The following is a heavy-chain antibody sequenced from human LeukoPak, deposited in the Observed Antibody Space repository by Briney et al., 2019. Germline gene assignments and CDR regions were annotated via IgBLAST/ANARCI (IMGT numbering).Heavy chain of an antibody. V-gene: IGHV3-9*01. D-gene: IGHD6-6*01. Sequence: PGRSLRLSCAASGFTFDDYAMHWVRQAPGKGLEWVSGISWNSGSIGYADSVKGRFTISRDNSIGTLFLQMNSLRSDDTAVYFCARDVNLRQLVDWGQETLVIVSS. J-gene: IGHJ4*02. CDR3: ARDVNLRQLVD. CDR1: GFTFDDYA. CDR2: ISWNSGSI.